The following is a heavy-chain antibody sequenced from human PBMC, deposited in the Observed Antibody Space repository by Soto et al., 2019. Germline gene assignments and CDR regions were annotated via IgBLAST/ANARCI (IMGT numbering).Heavy chain of an antibody. D-gene: IGHD6-19*01. V-gene: IGHV2-5*01. J-gene: IGHJ4*02. Sequence: KESGPTLVKPTQTLTLTCTFSGFSLSTSGVGVGWIRQPPGKALEWLALIYWNDDKRYSPSLKSRLTITKDTSKNQVVLTMNNMDPVDTATYYCAHRHSSGWYHRDRGFDYWGQGTLVTVSS. CDR1: GFSLSTSGVG. CDR2: IYWNDDK. CDR3: AHRHSSGWYHRDRGFDY.